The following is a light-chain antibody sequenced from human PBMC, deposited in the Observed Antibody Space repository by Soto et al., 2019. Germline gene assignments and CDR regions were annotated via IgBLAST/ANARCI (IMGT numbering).Light chain of an antibody. CDR3: QQYNGY. Sequence: DFQMTQFPSTLSASVGDRVTITCRASQSVSSWLAWYQQKPGKARKVLIYEASNLGSGVPSRFSGSGSGTEFTLTISSLQPDDFATYYCQQYNGYFGQGTKLEIK. CDR2: EAS. J-gene: IGKJ2*01. CDR1: QSVSSW. V-gene: IGKV1-5*03.